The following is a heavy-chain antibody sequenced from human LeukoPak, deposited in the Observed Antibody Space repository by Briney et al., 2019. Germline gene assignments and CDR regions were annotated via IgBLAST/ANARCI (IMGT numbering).Heavy chain of an antibody. D-gene: IGHD3-16*01. Sequence: GGSLRLSCAASGFTFSSYWMNWVRQAPGKGLEWVANIKQGGSEKYYVDSVKGRFTISRDNAKNSLYLQMNSLRVEDTAVFYCAREGGAARAFDIWGQGTMVTVSS. J-gene: IGHJ3*02. CDR2: IKQGGSEK. CDR3: AREGGAARAFDI. CDR1: GFTFSSYW. V-gene: IGHV3-7*01.